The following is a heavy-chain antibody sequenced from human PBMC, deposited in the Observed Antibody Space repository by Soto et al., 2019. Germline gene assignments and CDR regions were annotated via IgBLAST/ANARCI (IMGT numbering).Heavy chain of an antibody. CDR3: AGDFSGGYAYGPGDY. J-gene: IGHJ4*02. Sequence: GGSLRLSCAASGFTFNTYGMNWVRQAPGKGLEWVAVIWYDGSKKEYADSVKGRFTTSRDNSKNTLYLQMSSLRAEDTAEYYCAGDFSGGYAYGPGDYWGQGALVTVSS. D-gene: IGHD5-18*01. V-gene: IGHV3-33*01. CDR1: GFTFNTYG. CDR2: IWYDGSKK.